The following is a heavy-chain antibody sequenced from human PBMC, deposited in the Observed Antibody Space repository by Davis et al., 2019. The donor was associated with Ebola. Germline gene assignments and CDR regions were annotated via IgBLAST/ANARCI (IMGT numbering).Heavy chain of an antibody. D-gene: IGHD6-6*01. CDR2: IKQDGSEK. CDR1: GFAFSNYW. Sequence: GESLKISCAASGFAFSNYWMTWVRQAPGKGLEWVANIKQDGSEKYYVDSVKGRFTISRDNTKNSLYLQMNSLRAEDTAVYYCARPSSIYYYGMDVWGQGTTVTVSS. V-gene: IGHV3-7*01. J-gene: IGHJ6*02. CDR3: ARPSSIYYYGMDV.